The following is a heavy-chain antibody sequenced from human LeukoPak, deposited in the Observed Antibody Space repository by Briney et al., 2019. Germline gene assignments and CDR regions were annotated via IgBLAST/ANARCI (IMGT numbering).Heavy chain of an antibody. CDR1: GGSISSYY. V-gene: IGHV4-59*01. CDR3: ASRSSIWSGYQDTLYYFDS. CDR2: IYYSGST. J-gene: IGHJ4*02. Sequence: SETLSLTCTVSGGSISSYYWSWIRQPPGKRLEWIGHIYYSGSTNYNPSLKSRVTISVDTSKNQFSLKLSSVTAVVTAVYYCASRSSIWSGYQDTLYYFDSWGQGTLVTVSS. D-gene: IGHD3-3*01.